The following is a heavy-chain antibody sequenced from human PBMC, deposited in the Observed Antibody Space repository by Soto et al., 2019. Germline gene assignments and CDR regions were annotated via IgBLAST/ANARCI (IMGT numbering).Heavy chain of an antibody. CDR2: ISYDGSNK. D-gene: IGHD6-13*01. CDR3: AKAGIGQQLLQTVGAFDI. Sequence: GGSLRLSCAASGFTFSSYGMHWFRQAPGKGLEWVAVISYDGSNKYYADSVKGRFTISRDNSKNTLYLQMNSLRAEDTAVYYCAKAGIGQQLLQTVGAFDIWGQGTMVTVS. J-gene: IGHJ3*02. V-gene: IGHV3-30*18. CDR1: GFTFSSYG.